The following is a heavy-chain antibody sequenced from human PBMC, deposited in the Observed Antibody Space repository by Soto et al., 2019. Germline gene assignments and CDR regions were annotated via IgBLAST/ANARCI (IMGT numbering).Heavy chain of an antibody. J-gene: IGHJ3*01. D-gene: IGHD3-22*01. Sequence: QVHLVQSGAEVKLPGSSVRVSCASSGGAFSTSDIGWVRQAPGQGLEWMGGIIPVFGAANYAQKFKGRVTITADESTRTVYLELSSLKPEDTATYYCARDPRSGWAHDAFDVWGPGT. V-gene: IGHV1-69*01. CDR1: GGAFSTSD. CDR3: ARDPRSGWAHDAFDV. CDR2: IIPVFGAA.